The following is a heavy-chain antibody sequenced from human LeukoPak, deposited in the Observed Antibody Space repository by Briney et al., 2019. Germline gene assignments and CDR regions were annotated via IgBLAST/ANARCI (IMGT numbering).Heavy chain of an antibody. D-gene: IGHD3-16*01. J-gene: IGHJ4*02. V-gene: IGHV3-23*01. Sequence: GGSLRLSCAASGFTFSSDAMSWVRQAPGEGLEWVSGISSSGDNTYYADSVKGRFTISRDNSKNTLYLQMNSLRAEDTAVYFCAKDLALRNDYWGQGTLVTVSS. CDR1: GFTFSSDA. CDR2: ISSSGDNT. CDR3: AKDLALRNDY.